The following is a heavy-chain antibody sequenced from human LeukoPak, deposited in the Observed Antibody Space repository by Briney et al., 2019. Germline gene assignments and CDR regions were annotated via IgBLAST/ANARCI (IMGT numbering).Heavy chain of an antibody. CDR1: GFTFSSYG. CDR3: AKDLYGSGSYQIRLFDY. D-gene: IGHD3-10*01. V-gene: IGHV3-30*02. Sequence: GGSLRLSCAASGFTFSSYGMHWVRQAPGKGLEGVAFIRYDGSNEFYADSVKGRFTISRDNSKNTLYLQMNSLRAEDTAVYYCAKDLYGSGSYQIRLFDYWGQGTLVTVSS. CDR2: IRYDGSNE. J-gene: IGHJ4*02.